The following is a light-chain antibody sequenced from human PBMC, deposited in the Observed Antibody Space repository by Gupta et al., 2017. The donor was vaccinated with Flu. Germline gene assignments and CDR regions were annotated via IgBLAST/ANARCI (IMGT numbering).Light chain of an antibody. CDR1: QTVSTL. V-gene: IGKV1-5*03. CDR2: EAS. J-gene: IGKJ2*01. Sequence: DIQMSHSPSTLSASLGDRVTITCRASQTVSTLLAWYQQKPGKAPKLLIYEASKLHSGVPSRFSGSGSGTQFTLTINSLQPGDFATYYCQQYNTYPYAFGQGTNLAIK. CDR3: QQYNTYPYA.